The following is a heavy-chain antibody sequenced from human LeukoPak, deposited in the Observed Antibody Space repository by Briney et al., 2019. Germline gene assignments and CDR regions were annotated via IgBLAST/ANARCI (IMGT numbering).Heavy chain of an antibody. Sequence: GGSLRLSCAASGFTFSSYEMNWVRQAPGKGLEWVSYISSGGSTIYYADSVKGRFTISRDNAKNSLYLQMNSLRAEDTALYYCARHKSYCSGGNCYQDAFDIWGQGTMVTVSS. CDR3: ARHKSYCSGGNCYQDAFDI. CDR1: GFTFSSYE. D-gene: IGHD2-15*01. V-gene: IGHV3-48*03. CDR2: ISSGGSTI. J-gene: IGHJ3*02.